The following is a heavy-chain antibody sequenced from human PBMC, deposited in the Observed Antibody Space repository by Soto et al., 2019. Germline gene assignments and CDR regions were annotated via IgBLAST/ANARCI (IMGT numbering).Heavy chain of an antibody. V-gene: IGHV3-23*01. CDR1: GFTFSSYA. CDR3: AISRGSHYYCYYAMDV. Sequence: GGSLRLSCAASGFTFSSYAMSWVRQAPGKGLEWVSAISGSGGSTYYADSVKGRFTISRDNSKNTLYLQMNSLRAEDTAVYYCAISRGSHYYCYYAMDVWGQGTTVTVSS. D-gene: IGHD1-26*01. CDR2: ISGSGGST. J-gene: IGHJ6*02.